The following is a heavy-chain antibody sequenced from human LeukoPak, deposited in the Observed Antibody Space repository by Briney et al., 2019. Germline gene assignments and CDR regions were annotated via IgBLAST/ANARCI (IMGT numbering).Heavy chain of an antibody. D-gene: IGHD2-2*01. V-gene: IGHV4-59*08. Sequence: SETLSLTCTLSGGSITSYYWSWIRQPPGKGLEWIGYIAYSGSTNNKPSHKCRLTIPVDTSKHQFYLQLSSVTAAETALYYCARHGSVVVGPYGMDVWGQGTTVTVSS. J-gene: IGHJ6*02. CDR1: GGSITSYY. CDR2: IAYSGST. CDR3: ARHGSVVVGPYGMDV.